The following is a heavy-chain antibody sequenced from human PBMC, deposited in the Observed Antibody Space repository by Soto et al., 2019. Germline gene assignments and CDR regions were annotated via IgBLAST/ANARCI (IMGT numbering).Heavy chain of an antibody. V-gene: IGHV4-30-4*01. CDR2: IYYSGST. Sequence: QVQLQESGPGLVKPSQTLSLTCTVSGGSISSGDYYWSWIRQPPGKGLEWIGYIYYSGSTYYNPSLKSRVTISVDTSKNQFSLKLSSVTSADTAVYYCARDHCSGGSCYSGWFDPWGQGTLVTVSS. D-gene: IGHD2-15*01. CDR1: GGSISSGDYY. J-gene: IGHJ5*02. CDR3: ARDHCSGGSCYSGWFDP.